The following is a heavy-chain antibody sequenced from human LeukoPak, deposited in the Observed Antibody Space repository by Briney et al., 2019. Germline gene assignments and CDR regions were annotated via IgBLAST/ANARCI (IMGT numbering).Heavy chain of an antibody. CDR1: GYTFTSYD. CDR3: ARGTRKWLRYYYYGMDV. D-gene: IGHD6-19*01. V-gene: IGHV1-8*01. Sequence: GASVTVSCKASGYTFTSYDINWVRQATGQGLEWMGWMNPNSGNTGYAQKFQGRVTMTRNTSISTAYMELSSLRSEDTAVYYCARGTRKWLRYYYYGMDVWGQGTTVTVSS. J-gene: IGHJ6*02. CDR2: MNPNSGNT.